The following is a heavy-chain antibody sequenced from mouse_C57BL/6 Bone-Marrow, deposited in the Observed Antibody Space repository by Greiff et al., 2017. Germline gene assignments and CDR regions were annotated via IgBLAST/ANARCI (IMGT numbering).Heavy chain of an antibody. CDR1: GYTFTSYW. CDR2: IDPSDSET. D-gene: IGHD1-1*02. CDR3: ARWNGRYFDV. Sequence: LQQPGAELVRPGSSVKLSCKASGYTFTSYWMHWVKQRPIQGLEWIGNIDPSDSETHYNQKFKDKATLTVDKSSSTAYMQLSSLTSEDSAVYYCARWNGRYFDVWGTGTTVTVSS. J-gene: IGHJ1*03. V-gene: IGHV1-52*01.